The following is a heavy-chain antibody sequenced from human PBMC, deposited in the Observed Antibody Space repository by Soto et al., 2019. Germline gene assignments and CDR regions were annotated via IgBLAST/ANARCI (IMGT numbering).Heavy chain of an antibody. J-gene: IGHJ3*01. CDR3: ARRYGSAFDF. CDR2: ISYDGSNK. CDR1: GFTFSSYA. V-gene: IGHV3-30*14. Sequence: GGSLRLSCASSGFTFSSYAMHWVRQAPGKGLEWVAVISYDGSNKYYADSVKGRFTISRDNSKNTLYLQMNSLRAEDTAVYYCARRYGSAFDFWGQGTMVTVSS. D-gene: IGHD3-10*01.